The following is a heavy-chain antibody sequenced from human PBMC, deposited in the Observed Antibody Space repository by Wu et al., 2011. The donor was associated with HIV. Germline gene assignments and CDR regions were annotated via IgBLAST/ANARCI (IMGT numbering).Heavy chain of an antibody. CDR2: ISPYDGDT. D-gene: IGHD6-19*01. V-gene: IGHV1-18*01. J-gene: IGHJ4*02. CDR3: ARDDSSGWPGGFDY. CDR1: GYTFNTYA. Sequence: QVQLVQSGAEVKKPGASVKVSCKASGYTFNTYAISWVRQAPGQGLEWMGWISPYDGDTKYPQKLQGRVTMTTDTSTSTAYMELRSLRSDDTAVYYCARDDSSGWPGGFDYWGQGTLVTGLL.